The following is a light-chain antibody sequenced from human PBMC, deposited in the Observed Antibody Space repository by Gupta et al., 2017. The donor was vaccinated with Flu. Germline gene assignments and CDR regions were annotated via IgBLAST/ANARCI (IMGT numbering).Light chain of an antibody. CDR1: QSVGSAH. V-gene: IGKV3-20*01. J-gene: IGKJ3*01. CDR2: ATT. CDR3: QQYGGSPLFT. Sequence: EFVLTQSPGTLSLSPGERATLSCRASQSVGSAHLVWYQQKPGQAPRLLIYATTSRATGIPDRFSGSGSGTDFTLTISRLEPEDFAVYYCQQYGGSPLFTFGPGTKVDIK.